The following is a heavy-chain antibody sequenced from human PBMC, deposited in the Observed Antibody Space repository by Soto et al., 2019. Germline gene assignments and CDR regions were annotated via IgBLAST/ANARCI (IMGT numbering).Heavy chain of an antibody. D-gene: IGHD3-22*01. CDR3: ARGDSSGYDAFDI. V-gene: IGHV3-30-3*01. CDR1: GFTFSSYA. CDR2: ISYDGSNK. Sequence: GGSLRLSCAASGFTFSSYAMHWVRQAPGKGLEWVAVISYDGSNKYYADSVEGRFTISRDNSKNTLYLQMNSLRAEDTAVYYCARGDSSGYDAFDIWGQGTMVTVSS. J-gene: IGHJ3*02.